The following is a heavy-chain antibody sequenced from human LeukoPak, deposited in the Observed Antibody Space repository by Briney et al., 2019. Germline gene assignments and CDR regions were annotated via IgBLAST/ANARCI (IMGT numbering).Heavy chain of an antibody. CDR1: AFTFSSYD. CDR3: ARVDTAMVIDY. V-gene: IGHV3-23*01. D-gene: IGHD5-18*01. CDR2: IVGSGGST. Sequence: GGSLRLSCAASAFTFSSYDMSWVRQAPGKGLEWVSVIVGSGGSTDYADSVKGRFTISRDNSKNTLHLEMNSLRAEDTAVYYCARVDTAMVIDYWGQGTLVTVSS. J-gene: IGHJ4*02.